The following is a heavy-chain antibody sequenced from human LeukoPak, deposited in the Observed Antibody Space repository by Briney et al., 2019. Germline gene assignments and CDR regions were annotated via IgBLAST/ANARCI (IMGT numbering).Heavy chain of an antibody. Sequence: GGSLRLSCAASGFTFSDYYMTWIRQAPGKGLEWVSYISRSGRDINYADSVKGRFTISRDNAKSTVDLQMNSLRVEETAVYYCATPGGHWGQGILVTVSS. CDR1: GFTFSDYY. J-gene: IGHJ4*02. D-gene: IGHD3-16*01. V-gene: IGHV3-11*01. CDR2: ISRSGRDI. CDR3: ATPGGH.